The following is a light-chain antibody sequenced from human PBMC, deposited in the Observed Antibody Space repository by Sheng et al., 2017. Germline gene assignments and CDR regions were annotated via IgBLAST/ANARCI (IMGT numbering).Light chain of an antibody. J-gene: IGKJ1*01. V-gene: IGKV1-17*03. CDR2: GAS. CDR3: LQHYDFPWT. Sequence: DIQMTQSPSVVSASVGDRLTITCRASQGISNYLAWFQQRPGKAPKRLIYGASSLQSGVPSRFSGSGSGTEFTLTISSLQPEDFATYYCLQHYDFPWTFGQGTRVEIK. CDR1: QGISNY.